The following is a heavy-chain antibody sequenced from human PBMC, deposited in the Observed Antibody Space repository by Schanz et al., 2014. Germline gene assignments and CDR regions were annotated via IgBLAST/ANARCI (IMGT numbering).Heavy chain of an antibody. V-gene: IGHV3-23*01. CDR3: AKDPSHGDYDYYFDY. CDR2: ISSSGSYI. J-gene: IGHJ4*02. Sequence: DVQLLESGGGLVQPGGSLRLSCEASEFTFSSYKMNWVRQAPGKGLEWVSSISSSGSYIHYADSVKGRFTISRDNSKNTLYLQMNSLRAEDTAVYYGAKDPSHGDYDYYFDYWGQGTLVTVSS. CDR1: EFTFSSYK. D-gene: IGHD3-22*01.